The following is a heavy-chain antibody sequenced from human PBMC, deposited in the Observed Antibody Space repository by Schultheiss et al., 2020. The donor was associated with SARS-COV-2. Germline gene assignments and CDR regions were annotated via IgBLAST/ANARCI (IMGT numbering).Heavy chain of an antibody. D-gene: IGHD3-9*01. V-gene: IGHV3-30*04. J-gene: IGHJ6*02. CDR3: ASPAPPINGMDV. CDR1: GFTFSSYA. Sequence: GGSLRLSCAASGFTFSSYAMHWVRQAPGKGLEWVAVISYDGSNKYYADSVKGRFTISRDNAKNSLHLQMNSLRAEDTAVYYCASPAPPINGMDVWGQGTTVTVSS. CDR2: ISYDGSNK.